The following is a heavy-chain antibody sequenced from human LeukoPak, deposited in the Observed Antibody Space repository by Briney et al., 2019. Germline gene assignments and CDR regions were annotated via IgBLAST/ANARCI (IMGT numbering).Heavy chain of an antibody. Sequence: GGSLRLSCAASGFTFSSYAMHWVRQAPGKGLQWVAIISYDGSIKYYADSVKGRFTISRDNSKNTLYLQMNGLRAEDTAVYYCARDTHEFSSGSGRESWGQGTLVTVSS. CDR3: ARDTHEFSSGSGRES. CDR1: GFTFSSYA. V-gene: IGHV3-30-3*01. D-gene: IGHD6-19*01. CDR2: ISYDGSIK. J-gene: IGHJ4*02.